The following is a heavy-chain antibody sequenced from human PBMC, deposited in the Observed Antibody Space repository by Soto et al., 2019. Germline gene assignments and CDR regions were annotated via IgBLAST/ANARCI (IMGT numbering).Heavy chain of an antibody. CDR1: GYTFTSYY. D-gene: IGHD3-22*01. Sequence: GASVQVSCKASGYTFTSYYMHWVRQAPGQGLEWMGIINPSGGSTSYAQKFQGRVTMTRDTSTSTVYMELSSLRSEDTAVYYCARGEYYYDSSGYSSPLDYWGQGTLVTISS. CDR2: INPSGGST. J-gene: IGHJ4*02. V-gene: IGHV1-46*01. CDR3: ARGEYYYDSSGYSSPLDY.